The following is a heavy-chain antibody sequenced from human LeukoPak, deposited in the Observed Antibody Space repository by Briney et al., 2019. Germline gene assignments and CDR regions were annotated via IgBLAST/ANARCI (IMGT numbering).Heavy chain of an antibody. CDR3: ARDTLGYCSGGSCLGAFDI. CDR2: IIYLSDTA. CDR1: GDPFSIYA. J-gene: IGHJ3*02. Sequence: TARVFCEASGDPFSIYANSWVPDAPGQGLECRGEIIYLSDTANHEQKLQGKFTIPADESTSTAYMELRSRRSEDTAVYYCARDTLGYCSGGSCLGAFDIWGQGKMVTLSS. V-gene: IGHV1-69*13. D-gene: IGHD2-15*01.